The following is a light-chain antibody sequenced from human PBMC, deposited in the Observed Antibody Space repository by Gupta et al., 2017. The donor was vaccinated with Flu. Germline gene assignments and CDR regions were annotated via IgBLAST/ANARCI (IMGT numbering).Light chain of an antibody. V-gene: IGKV1-39*01. Sequence: DIQMTQSPSSLSASMGDRVTITCRTSQSITTYLNWYQQIPGKATKLLIYAASNLHSGVPSRCSGSGSGTDFTLTIRGLQPEDFATYYRQQTYTTRYTFGPGTKVEIK. CDR1: QSITTY. J-gene: IGKJ3*01. CDR3: QQTYTTRYT. CDR2: AAS.